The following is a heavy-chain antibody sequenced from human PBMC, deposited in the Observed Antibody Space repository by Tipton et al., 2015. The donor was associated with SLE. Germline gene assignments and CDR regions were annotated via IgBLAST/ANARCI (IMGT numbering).Heavy chain of an antibody. D-gene: IGHD5-18*01. V-gene: IGHV4-61*01. CDR1: GGSVSSGSYY. Sequence: TLPLTCTVSGGSVSSGSYYWSWIRQPPGKGLEWIGYIYYSGSTNYNPSLKSRVTISVDTSKNQFSLKLSSVTAADTAVYYCARDLRDTAMVPYYYYMDVWGKGTTVTVSS. CDR3: ARDLRDTAMVPYYYYMDV. J-gene: IGHJ6*03. CDR2: IYYSGST.